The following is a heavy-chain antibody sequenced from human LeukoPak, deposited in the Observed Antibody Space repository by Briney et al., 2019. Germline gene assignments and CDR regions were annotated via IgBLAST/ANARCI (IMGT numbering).Heavy chain of an antibody. J-gene: IGHJ4*02. CDR2: IREDGNNK. CDR1: GFNFNNYG. Sequence: GGSLRLSCAASGFNFNNYGMHWVRQAPGKGLEWVAFIREDGNNKYYGDSVKGRLTIFRDNSRNTLYLQMNSLRAEDTAMYHCAKVAHYYYGWESYYFFEDWGQGTPVTASS. D-gene: IGHD3-10*01. CDR3: AKVAHYYYGWESYYFFED. V-gene: IGHV3-30*02.